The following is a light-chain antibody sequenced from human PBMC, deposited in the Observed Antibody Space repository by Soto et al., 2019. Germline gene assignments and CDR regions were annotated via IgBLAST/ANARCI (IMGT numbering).Light chain of an antibody. V-gene: IGKV1-33*01. J-gene: IGKJ3*01. CDR3: QQYDNLPRT. Sequence: IQMTQSPSSLSASVGDRVTITCQASQDISNYLNWYQQQPGKAPKLLIYDASNLETGVPSRFSGSGAGTDFTFTISSQQPEDIATYYSQQYDNLPRTFGPGTNVDIK. CDR2: DAS. CDR1: QDISNY.